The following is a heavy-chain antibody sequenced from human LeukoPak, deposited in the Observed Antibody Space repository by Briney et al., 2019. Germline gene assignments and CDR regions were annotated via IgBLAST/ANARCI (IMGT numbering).Heavy chain of an antibody. J-gene: IGHJ6*03. CDR2: ISAYNGNT. Sequence: ASVRVSCKASGYTFTSYGISWVRQAPGQGGEWMGWISAYNGNTNYAQKLQGRLTMTTDTSTSTAYMELRSLRSDDMAVYYCARAYDGRNYMDVWGKGTTVTISS. V-gene: IGHV1-18*03. D-gene: IGHD3-16*01. CDR3: ARAYDGRNYMDV. CDR1: GYTFTSYG.